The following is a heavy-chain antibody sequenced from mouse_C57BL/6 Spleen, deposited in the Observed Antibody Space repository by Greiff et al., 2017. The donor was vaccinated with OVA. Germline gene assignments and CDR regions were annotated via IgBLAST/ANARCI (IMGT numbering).Heavy chain of an antibody. D-gene: IGHD2-5*01. V-gene: IGHV3-6*01. CDR1: GYSITSGYY. J-gene: IGHJ3*01. Sequence: DVKLQESGPGLVKPSQSLSLTCSVTGYSITSGYYWNWIRQFPGNKLEWMGYISYDGSNNYNPSLKNRISITRDTSKNQFFLKLNSVTTEDTATYYCARDPSYSNYAFAYWGQGTLVTVSA. CDR2: ISYDGSN. CDR3: ARDPSYSNYAFAY.